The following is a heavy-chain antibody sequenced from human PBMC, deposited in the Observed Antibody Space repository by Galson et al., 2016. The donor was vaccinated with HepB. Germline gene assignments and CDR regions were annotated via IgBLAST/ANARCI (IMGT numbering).Heavy chain of an antibody. D-gene: IGHD3-22*01. CDR1: AFTFSTYW. CDR3: ARDYTHYYDSLGPYYDSFDV. J-gene: IGHJ3*01. CDR2: IKRDGSEE. V-gene: IGHV3-7*03. Sequence: LRLSCAASAFTFSTYWMTWVRQAPGKGLEWVANIKRDGSEEHYVDSVKGRFTVSRDNAKNSLYLQMNSLRAEDTAGYYCARDYTHYYDSLGPYYDSFDVWGQGKMVTVSS.